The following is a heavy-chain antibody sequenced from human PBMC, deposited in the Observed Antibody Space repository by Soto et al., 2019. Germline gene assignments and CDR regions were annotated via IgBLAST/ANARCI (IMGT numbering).Heavy chain of an antibody. CDR2: VYYRGRS. J-gene: IGHJ4*02. D-gene: IGHD2-8*01. Sequence: SETLSLTCTVSGGSVSNSNYYWGWIRQPPGKGLEWIGSVYYRGRSYSKSSVKSRVTISVDTSKNQFSLNLNSVTASDTAVYFCVSQRTSVLTQAYFDYWGPGALVTVSS. V-gene: IGHV4-39*01. CDR1: GGSVSNSNYY. CDR3: VSQRTSVLTQAYFDY.